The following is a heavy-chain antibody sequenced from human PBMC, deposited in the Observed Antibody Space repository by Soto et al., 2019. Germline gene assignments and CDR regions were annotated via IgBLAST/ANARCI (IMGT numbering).Heavy chain of an antibody. D-gene: IGHD2-15*01. Sequence: QVQLVQSGAEVKKPGASVKVSCKASGYTFTSYGISWVRQAPGQGLEWMGWISAYNGNTNYAQKLQGRVTMTTDTSTSTAYMELRSLRSDDTAVYYCARVTGGFGVGGYCSGGSCYPGAFDIWGQGTMVTVSS. CDR2: ISAYNGNT. V-gene: IGHV1-18*01. CDR3: ARVTGGFGVGGYCSGGSCYPGAFDI. J-gene: IGHJ3*02. CDR1: GYTFTSYG.